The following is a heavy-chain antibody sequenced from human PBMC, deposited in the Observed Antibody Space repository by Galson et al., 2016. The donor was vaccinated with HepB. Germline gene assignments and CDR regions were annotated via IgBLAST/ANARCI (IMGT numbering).Heavy chain of an antibody. CDR2: FYTDGNI. CDR3: ARGSFGDPLES. D-gene: IGHD3-16*01. V-gene: IGHV3-53*01. Sequence: SLRLSCAASGFSVSTNYMNWVRQAPGKGLEWVSVFYTDGNIRYADFVRGRFTISKDTSKTTLYLQINSLRAEDTAVYYCARGSFGDPLESWGQGTLVTVSS. CDR1: GFSVSTNY. J-gene: IGHJ4*02.